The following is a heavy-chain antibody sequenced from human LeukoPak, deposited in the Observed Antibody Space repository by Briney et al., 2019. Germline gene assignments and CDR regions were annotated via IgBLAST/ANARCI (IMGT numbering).Heavy chain of an antibody. CDR2: IYYSGST. Sequence: SETLSLTCTVSGGSISSSSYYWGWIRQPPGKGLEWIGSIYYSGSTYYNPSLKSRVTISVDTSKNQFSPKLSSVTAADTAVYYCARHGGGAATANAFDIWGQGTMVTVSS. J-gene: IGHJ3*02. V-gene: IGHV4-39*01. CDR3: ARHGGGAATANAFDI. D-gene: IGHD2-21*02. CDR1: GGSISSSSYY.